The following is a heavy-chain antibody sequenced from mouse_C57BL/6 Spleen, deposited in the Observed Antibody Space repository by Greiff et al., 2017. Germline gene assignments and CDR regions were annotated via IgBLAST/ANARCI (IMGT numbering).Heavy chain of an antibody. V-gene: IGHV5-4*01. Sequence: DVKLVESGGGLVKPGGSLKLSCAASGFTFSSYAMSWVRQTPEKRLEWVATISDGGSYTYYPDNVKGRFTISRDNAKNNLYLQMSHLKSEDTAMYYCARDLGDYDGRWYFDVWGTGTTVTVSS. CDR1: GFTFSSYA. CDR2: ISDGGSYT. CDR3: ARDLGDYDGRWYFDV. J-gene: IGHJ1*03. D-gene: IGHD2-4*01.